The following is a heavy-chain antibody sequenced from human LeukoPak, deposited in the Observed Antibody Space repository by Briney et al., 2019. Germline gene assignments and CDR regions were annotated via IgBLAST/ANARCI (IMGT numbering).Heavy chain of an antibody. CDR2: IYYSGST. J-gene: IGHJ4*02. V-gene: IGHV4-59*08. Sequence: SETLSLTCTVSGGSISSYYWSWIRQPPGKGLEWIGYIYYSGSTNYNPSLKSRVTISVDTSKNQFSLKLSSVTAADTAVYYCARHSEQWTYFDYWGQGTLVTVSS. D-gene: IGHD6-19*01. CDR3: ARHSEQWTYFDY. CDR1: GGSISSYY.